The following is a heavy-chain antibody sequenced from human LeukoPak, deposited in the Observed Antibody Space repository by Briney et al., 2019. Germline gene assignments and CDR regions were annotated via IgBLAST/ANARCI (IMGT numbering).Heavy chain of an antibody. CDR2: INHSGIS. Sequence: SETLSLTCAVYGGSFSGYYWSWIRQTPGKGLEWIGEINHSGISNYNPSLKSRVTISVDTSKNQFSLKLSSVTAADTAVYYCASPYGSGSPDYFDYWGQGTLVTVSS. J-gene: IGHJ4*02. V-gene: IGHV4-34*01. CDR3: ASPYGSGSPDYFDY. D-gene: IGHD3-10*01. CDR1: GGSFSGYY.